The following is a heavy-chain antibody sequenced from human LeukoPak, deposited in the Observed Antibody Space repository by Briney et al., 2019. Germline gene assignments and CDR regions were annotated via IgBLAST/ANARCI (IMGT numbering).Heavy chain of an antibody. D-gene: IGHD1-26*01. CDR3: VRDLSGSYYVFDI. CDR1: GGSISSSSYY. V-gene: IGHV4-39*07. J-gene: IGHJ3*02. CDR2: IYYSGST. Sequence: SETLSLTCTVSGGSISSSSYYWGWIRQPPGKGLEWIVYIYYSGSTYYNPSLKSRVTISVDTSKNHFSLKLSSVTAADTAVYYCVRDLSGSYYVFDIWGQGTMVTVSS.